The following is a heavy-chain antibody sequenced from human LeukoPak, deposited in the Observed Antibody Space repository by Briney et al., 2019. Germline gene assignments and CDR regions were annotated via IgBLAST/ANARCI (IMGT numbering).Heavy chain of an antibody. CDR1: GYTFTSYG. V-gene: IGHV1-18*01. CDR3: ARSMVRTYAPMVV. CDR2: ITAYNGNK. D-gene: IGHD3-10*01. Sequence: ASLKVSCTASGYTFTSYGISWVRQAPGQGLEWMGWITAYNGNKYYAENLKGRVTMTTDTSTSTAYMELRSLRSEDTAVFYCARSMVRTYAPMVVCGKGATGTVSS. J-gene: IGHJ6*04.